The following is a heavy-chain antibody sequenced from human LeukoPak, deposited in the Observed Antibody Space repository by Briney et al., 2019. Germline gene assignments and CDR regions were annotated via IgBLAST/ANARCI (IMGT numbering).Heavy chain of an antibody. CDR3: ARDVGYWFDP. CDR2: ISYDGSNK. CDR1: GFTFSSYA. V-gene: IGHV3-30-3*01. J-gene: IGHJ5*02. Sequence: GRSLRLSCAASGFTFSSYAMHWVRQAPGKGLEWVAVISYDGSNKYYADSVKGRFTSSRDNSKNTLYLQMNSLRAEDTAVYYCARDVGYWFDPWGQGTLVTVSS. D-gene: IGHD1-26*01.